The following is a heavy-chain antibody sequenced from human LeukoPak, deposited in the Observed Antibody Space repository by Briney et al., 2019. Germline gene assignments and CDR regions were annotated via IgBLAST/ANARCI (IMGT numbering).Heavy chain of an antibody. D-gene: IGHD5-12*01. CDR1: GFTFSDYY. V-gene: IGHV3-11*04. CDR3: ARDHPRGYSGYDEVYFDY. J-gene: IGHJ4*02. Sequence: GGSLRLSCAASGFTFSDYYMSWIRQAPGKGLEWVSYISSSGCTIYYADSVKGRFTISRDNAKNSLYLQMNSLRAEDTAVYYCARDHPRGYSGYDEVYFDYWGQGTLVTVSS. CDR2: ISSSGCTI.